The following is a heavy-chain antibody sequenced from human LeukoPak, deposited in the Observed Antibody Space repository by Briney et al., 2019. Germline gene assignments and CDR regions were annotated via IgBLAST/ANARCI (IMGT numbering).Heavy chain of an antibody. J-gene: IGHJ6*03. D-gene: IGHD2-2*01. V-gene: IGHV3-7*01. CDR2: IKQDGSEK. Sequence: GGSLRLSCAASGFTFSRYWMTWVRQAPGKGLEWVANIKQDGSEKYYVDSVKGRFTISRDNAKNSLYLQLNSLRAEDTAVYYCAREKEGYCSRTSCYLDYYYYYMDVWGKGTTVTISS. CDR3: AREKEGYCSRTSCYLDYYYYYMDV. CDR1: GFTFSRYW.